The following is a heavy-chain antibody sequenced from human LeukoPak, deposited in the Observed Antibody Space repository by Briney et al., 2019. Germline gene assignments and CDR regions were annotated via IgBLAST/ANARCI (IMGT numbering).Heavy chain of an antibody. CDR2: IYYSGST. D-gene: IGHD6-13*01. V-gene: IGHV4-39*07. CDR1: GGSISSSSYY. Sequence: PSETLSLTCTVSGGSISSSSYYWGWIRQPPGKGLEWIGSIYYSGSTYYNPSLKSRVTISVDTSKNQFSLKLSSVTAADTAVYYCASSSWKEDYYYYYMDVWGKGTTVTISS. J-gene: IGHJ6*03. CDR3: ASSSWKEDYYYYYMDV.